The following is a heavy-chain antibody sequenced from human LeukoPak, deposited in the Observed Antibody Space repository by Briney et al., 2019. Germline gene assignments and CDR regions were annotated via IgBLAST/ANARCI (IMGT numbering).Heavy chain of an antibody. D-gene: IGHD4-17*01. J-gene: IGHJ4*02. Sequence: GASVKVSCKASGYTFTRYGISWVRQAPGQGLEWMGIINPSGGSTRYAQKFQGRVTMTRDTSTSTVYMELSSLRSEDTAVYYCARNPVTTKYFDYWGQGTLVTVSS. V-gene: IGHV1-46*01. CDR1: GYTFTRYG. CDR2: INPSGGST. CDR3: ARNPVTTKYFDY.